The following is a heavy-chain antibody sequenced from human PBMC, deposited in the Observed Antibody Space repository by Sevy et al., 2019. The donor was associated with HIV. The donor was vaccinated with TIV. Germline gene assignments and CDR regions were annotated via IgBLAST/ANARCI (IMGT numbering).Heavy chain of an antibody. J-gene: IGHJ4*02. V-gene: IGHV6-1*01. CDR1: GDSVSSNSAA. D-gene: IGHD1-26*01. CDR2: TYYRSKWYN. CDR3: ARDRWELLHNYFDY. Sequence: KQSQTLSLTCAISGDSVSSNSAAWNWIRQSPSRGLEWLGRTYYRSKWYNDYAVSVKSRITINLDTSKNQFSLQLNSVTPEDTAVYYCARDRWELLHNYFDYWGQGTLVTVSS.